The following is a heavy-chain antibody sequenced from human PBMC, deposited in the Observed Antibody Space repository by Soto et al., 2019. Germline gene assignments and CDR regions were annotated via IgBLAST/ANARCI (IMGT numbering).Heavy chain of an antibody. Sequence: EVQLVESGGGLVQPWGSLSLSCAASGFNLGRYWMHWVRQAPGKGLVWVSRINDYGTTINYAESVEGRFTISRDDAKSEVYLQMNNLRAEDTAVYYCARGGLEPFDYWGQGALVTVSS. D-gene: IGHD1-1*01. V-gene: IGHV3-74*01. CDR2: INDYGTTI. J-gene: IGHJ4*02. CDR3: ARGGLEPFDY. CDR1: GFNLGRYW.